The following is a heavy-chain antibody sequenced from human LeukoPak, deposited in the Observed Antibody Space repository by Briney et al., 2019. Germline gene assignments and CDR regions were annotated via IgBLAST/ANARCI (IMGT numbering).Heavy chain of an antibody. D-gene: IGHD4-17*01. J-gene: IGHJ4*02. CDR3: AKVSYGDSWFDY. Sequence: GGSLRLSCAASGFTFSNYAMSWVRQAPGKGLEWVSSISGGGSSTYYADSVKGRFTISRDNSKNTLYLQINSLRAEDMAVYYCAKVSYGDSWFDYWGQGTLVTVSS. CDR1: GFTFSNYA. CDR2: ISGGGSST. V-gene: IGHV3-23*01.